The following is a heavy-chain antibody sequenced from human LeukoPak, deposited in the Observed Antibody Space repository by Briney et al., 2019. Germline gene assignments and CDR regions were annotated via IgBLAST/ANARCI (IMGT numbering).Heavy chain of an antibody. Sequence: GRSLRLSCAASGFTFSSYGMHWVRQAPGKGLEWVSIISGSGDRTYYADSVKGRFTISRDNSKNTLDLQMNSLRAEDTAVYYCAKDVAQQLVLLYYYGMDVWGQGTTVTVSS. D-gene: IGHD6-13*01. V-gene: IGHV3-23*01. CDR3: AKDVAQQLVLLYYYGMDV. CDR1: GFTFSSYG. CDR2: ISGSGDRT. J-gene: IGHJ6*02.